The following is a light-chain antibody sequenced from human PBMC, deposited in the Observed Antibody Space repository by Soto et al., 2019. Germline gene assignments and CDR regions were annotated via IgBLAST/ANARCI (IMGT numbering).Light chain of an antibody. CDR1: TGAVTSGHY. CDR3: LVSYDNVRV. V-gene: IGLV7-46*01. Sequence: QAVVTQEPSLTVSPGGTVTLTCGTSTGAVTSGHYPYWFQQKPGQAPKTLIYETTKKLSWTPARFSGYLLGSQAALTLSGAQAEDEADYYCLVSYDNVRVFGGGTKLTAL. J-gene: IGLJ2*01. CDR2: ETT.